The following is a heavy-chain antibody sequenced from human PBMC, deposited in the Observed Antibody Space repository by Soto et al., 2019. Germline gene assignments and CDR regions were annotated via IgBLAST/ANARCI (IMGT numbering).Heavy chain of an antibody. J-gene: IGHJ4*02. CDR3: AMSAGWYAVHS. D-gene: IGHD6-19*01. V-gene: IGHV4-4*02. CDR1: GDSVSSPYY. CDR2: VFHTGTT. Sequence: QVQLQESGPGLVKPSGTLSLTCAVSGDSVSSPYYWCWVRQPPGKGLEWIGEVFHTGTTSYNPSLRSLVTISMDKSINQFSLDLSSVTAADTAVYYCAMSAGWYAVHSWGPGTLVIVSS.